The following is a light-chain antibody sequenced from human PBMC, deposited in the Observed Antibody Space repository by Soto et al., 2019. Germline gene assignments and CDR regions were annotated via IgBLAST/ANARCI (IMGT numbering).Light chain of an antibody. CDR3: QSYDSSLSGPYV. CDR2: GNS. CDR1: SSNIGAGYD. J-gene: IGLJ1*01. V-gene: IGLV1-40*01. Sequence: QSVLTQPPSVSGAPGQRVTISCTGSSSNIGAGYDVHWYQQLPGTAPKLLIYGNSNRPSGVPDRFSGSKSGTSASLAITGLQPEDEADYYRQSYDSSLSGPYVFGTGTKVTVL.